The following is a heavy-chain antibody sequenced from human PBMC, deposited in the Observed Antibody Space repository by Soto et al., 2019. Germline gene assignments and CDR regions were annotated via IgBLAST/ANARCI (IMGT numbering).Heavy chain of an antibody. CDR3: ARASRGRVSSSANYYYYGMDV. CDR1: VGSFSGYY. CDR2: INHSGST. Sequence: PSKTLSLTCSVYVGSFSGYYWSWIRQPPGKGLEWIGEINHSGSTNYNPSLKSRVTISVDTSKNQFSLKLSSVTAADTAVYYCARASRGRVSSSANYYYYGMDVWGQGTTVTVSS. V-gene: IGHV4-34*01. J-gene: IGHJ6*02. D-gene: IGHD6-6*01.